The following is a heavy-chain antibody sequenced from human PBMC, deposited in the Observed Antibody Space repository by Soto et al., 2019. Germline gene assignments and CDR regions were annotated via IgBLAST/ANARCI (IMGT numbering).Heavy chain of an antibody. J-gene: IGHJ6*02. CDR1: GFTVSSNY. Sequence: PGGSLRLSCAASGFTVSSNYMSWVRQAPGKGPEWVSVIYSGGSTYYADSVKGRFTISRDNSKNTLYLQMNSLRAEDTAVYYCARSRDTIFGVVTAAGYYGMDVWGQGITVTVSS. V-gene: IGHV3-53*01. CDR3: ARSRDTIFGVVTAAGYYGMDV. CDR2: IYSGGST. D-gene: IGHD3-3*01.